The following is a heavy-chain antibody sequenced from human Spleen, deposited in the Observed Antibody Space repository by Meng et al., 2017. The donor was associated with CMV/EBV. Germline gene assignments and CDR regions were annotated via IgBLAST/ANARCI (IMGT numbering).Heavy chain of an antibody. J-gene: IGHJ6*02. V-gene: IGHV4-38-2*02. D-gene: IGHD3-3*01. CDR3: ARIQYYDFWSGYYTPVGLDV. CDR1: GYSISSGYY. CDR2: IYHSGST. Sequence: SETLSLTCTVSGYSISSGYYWGWIRQPPGKGLEWIGSIYHSGSTYYNPSLKSRVTISVDTSKNQFSLKLSSVTAADTAVYYCARIQYYDFWSGYYTPVGLDVWGQGTTVTVSS.